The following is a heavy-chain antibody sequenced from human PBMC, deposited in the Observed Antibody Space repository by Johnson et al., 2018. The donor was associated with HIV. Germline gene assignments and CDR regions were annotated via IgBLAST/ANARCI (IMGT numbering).Heavy chain of an antibody. J-gene: IGHJ3*02. Sequence: MLLVESGGGVVQPGRSLRLSCAASGFTFSSYGMHWVRQAPGKGLEWVANIKQDGSEKYYVDSVKGRFTISRDNAKNSLYLQMNSLRVEDTAMYYCARDVAGIYDAFDIWGQGTMVTVSS. D-gene: IGHD1-1*01. CDR2: IKQDGSEK. CDR3: ARDVAGIYDAFDI. CDR1: GFTFSSYG. V-gene: IGHV3-7*05.